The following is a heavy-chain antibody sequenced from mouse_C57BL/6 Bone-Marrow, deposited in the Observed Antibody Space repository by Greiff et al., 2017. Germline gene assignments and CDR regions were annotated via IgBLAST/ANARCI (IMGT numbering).Heavy chain of an antibody. Sequence: EVQLQQSGPELVKPGASVKISCKASGYTFTDYYMNWVKQSHGKSLEWIGDINPNNGGTSYNQKFKGKATLTVDKSSSTAYMELRSLTSEDSAVYYCARKEYYDYDGGHWGQGTSVTVSS. J-gene: IGHJ4*01. CDR3: ARKEYYDYDGGH. D-gene: IGHD2-4*01. CDR2: INPNNGGT. CDR1: GYTFTDYY. V-gene: IGHV1-26*01.